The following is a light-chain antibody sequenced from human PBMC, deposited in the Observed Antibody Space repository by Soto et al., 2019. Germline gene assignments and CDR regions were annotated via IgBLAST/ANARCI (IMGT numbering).Light chain of an antibody. CDR2: GAS. V-gene: IGKV3-15*01. Sequence: EIVMTQSPATLSVSPGETATLSCTASQYVSKKVAWYQQKPGKAPRLLILGASTRATGVPARFSGSGSGTEFTLSISSLQSEDFAVYYCKQYKEWPPFTFGQGTGLEN. J-gene: IGKJ5*01. CDR1: QYVSKK. CDR3: KQYKEWPPFT.